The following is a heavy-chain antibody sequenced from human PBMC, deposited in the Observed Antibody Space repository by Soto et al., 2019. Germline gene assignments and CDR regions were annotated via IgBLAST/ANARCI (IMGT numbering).Heavy chain of an antibody. J-gene: IGHJ4*02. CDR2: IHPNSGGT. CDR1: GYTFTGYH. V-gene: IGHV1-2*02. D-gene: IGHD1-26*01. CDR3: ARILSEEVGALHY. Sequence: QVQLVQSGAEVKKPGASVKVSCKASGYTFTGYHMHWVRQAPGQGLEWMGWIHPNSGGTSYAQKFQGRVTMTRDTSINTAYMELSRLRSDDTAVYYCARILSEEVGALHYWGQGTLVTVSS.